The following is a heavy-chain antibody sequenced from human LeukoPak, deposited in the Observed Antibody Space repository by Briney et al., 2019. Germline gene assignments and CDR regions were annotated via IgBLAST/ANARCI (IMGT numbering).Heavy chain of an antibody. CDR3: VRVSCTNGVCYGFDY. J-gene: IGHJ4*02. D-gene: IGHD2-8*01. CDR2: IKQDGSEK. V-gene: IGHV3-7*01. CDR1: GFTFSTYW. Sequence: GGSLRLSCAASGFTFSTYWMHWVRQAPGKGLEWVANIKQDGSEKYYVDSVKGRFTISRDNAKNSLYLQMNSLRGEDTAVYYCVRVSCTNGVCYGFDYWGQGTLVTVSS.